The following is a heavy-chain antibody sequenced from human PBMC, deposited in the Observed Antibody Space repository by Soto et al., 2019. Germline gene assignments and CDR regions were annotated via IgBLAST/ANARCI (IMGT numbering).Heavy chain of an antibody. CDR2: IVPILGIA. D-gene: IGHD5-12*01. CDR3: AREIHEYGGYVPYYYYYMDV. J-gene: IGHJ6*03. CDR1: GGTFSSYT. V-gene: IGHV1-69*04. Sequence: GASVKVSCKASGGTFSSYTISWVRQAPGQGLEWMGRIVPILGIANYAQKFQGRVTITADKSTSTAYMELSSLRSEDTAVYYCAREIHEYGGYVPYYYYYMDVWGKGTTVTVSS.